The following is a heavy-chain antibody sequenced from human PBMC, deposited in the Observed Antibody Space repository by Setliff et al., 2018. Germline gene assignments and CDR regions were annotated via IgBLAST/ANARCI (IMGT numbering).Heavy chain of an antibody. V-gene: IGHV4-39*07. Sequence: SGTLSLTCTVPGGSISDNGYFWGWVRQPPGKGLEWIGNIYFGGNTYFNPSFKSRVTMSIDTSNSQFSLKLRSVTAADTAIYYCARDASASDGRNAFDIWGQGTMVTVSS. D-gene: IGHD1-26*01. CDR2: IYFGGNT. CDR1: GGSISDNGYF. CDR3: ARDASASDGRNAFDI. J-gene: IGHJ3*02.